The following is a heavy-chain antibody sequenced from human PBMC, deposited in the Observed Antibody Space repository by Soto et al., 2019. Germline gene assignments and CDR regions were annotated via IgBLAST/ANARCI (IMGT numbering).Heavy chain of an antibody. D-gene: IGHD2-15*01. J-gene: IGHJ5*02. CDR1: GFTFSSYA. V-gene: IGHV3-23*01. CDR3: AKVKRGGVVEVTANLVIA. Sequence: EVQLLESGGGLVQPGGALRLSCAASGFTFSSYARSWVRQAPGRGLEGVSAISVSRGITYYADSVKGRFTISRENSKNTLYLQMNSLSAEDTAVYYCAKVKRGGVVEVTANLVIAWGQGTLVTVSS. CDR2: ISVSRGIT.